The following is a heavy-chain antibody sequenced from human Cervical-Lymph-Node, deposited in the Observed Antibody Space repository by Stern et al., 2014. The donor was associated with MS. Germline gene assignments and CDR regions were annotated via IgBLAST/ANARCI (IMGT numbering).Heavy chain of an antibody. Sequence: QLQLQESGPGLVKPSQTLSLTCTVSGGSILSGDFYWSWIRQLPGKGLEWLGYIYYSGSTYYNPSLNSRVTISVDTANNQFSLKLSSVPAADTAVYYCARRAGGSDNYFDPWGQGTLVTVSS. CDR1: GGSILSGDFY. CDR3: ARRAGGSDNYFDP. V-gene: IGHV4-31*03. CDR2: IYYSGST. D-gene: IGHD4/OR15-4a*01. J-gene: IGHJ5*02.